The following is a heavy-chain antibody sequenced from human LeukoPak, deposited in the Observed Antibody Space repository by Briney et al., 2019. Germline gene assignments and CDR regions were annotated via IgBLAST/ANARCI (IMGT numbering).Heavy chain of an antibody. CDR1: GFIFSTYW. CDR2: IKLDGSEK. J-gene: IGHJ3*02. CDR3: ARDRSDILTGYNDAFDI. V-gene: IGHV3-7*01. D-gene: IGHD3-9*01. Sequence: GGSLRLSCAASGFIFSTYWMSWVRQAPGKGLEWVATIKLDGSEKYYVDSVKGRFTISRDNAKNSLYLQINSLRAEDTAVYYCARDRSDILTGYNDAFDIWGQGTTVTVSS.